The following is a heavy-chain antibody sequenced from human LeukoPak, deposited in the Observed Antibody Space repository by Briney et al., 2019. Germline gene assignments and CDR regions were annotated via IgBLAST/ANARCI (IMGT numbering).Heavy chain of an antibody. J-gene: IGHJ4*02. CDR3: AGGYCSSTSCYSVY. Sequence: GGSLRLSCAMSGFTFSNYGMTWVRQAPGTGLEWVSSISSSSSYIYYADSVKGRFTISRDNAKNSLYLQMNSLRAEDTAVYYCAGGYCSSTSCYSVYWGQGTLVTVSS. CDR2: ISSSSSYI. D-gene: IGHD2-2*02. V-gene: IGHV3-21*01. CDR1: GFTFSNYG.